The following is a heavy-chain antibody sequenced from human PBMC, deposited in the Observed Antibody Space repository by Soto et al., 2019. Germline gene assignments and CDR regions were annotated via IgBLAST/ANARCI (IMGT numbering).Heavy chain of an antibody. CDR2: IYDDGTT. CDR3: ARVDYGDENYFAF. D-gene: IGHD4-17*01. CDR1: GGSIGSGAFY. J-gene: IGHJ4*02. Sequence: SETLSLTCTVSGGSIGSGAFYWSWLRQLPGKGLEWIGYIYDDGTTYYNPSLKSRLTISVDTSKIQFSLKLTSATAADTAMYFCARVDYGDENYFAFWGPGTLVTVSS. V-gene: IGHV4-31*03.